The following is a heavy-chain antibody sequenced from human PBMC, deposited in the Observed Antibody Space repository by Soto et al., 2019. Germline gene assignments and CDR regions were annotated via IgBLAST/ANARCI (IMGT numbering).Heavy chain of an antibody. CDR2: ISSSSSTI. CDR3: ARDLRVRGEMSYYYYGMDV. J-gene: IGHJ6*02. V-gene: IGHV3-48*01. CDR1: GFTFSSYS. D-gene: IGHD3-10*01. Sequence: GGSLRLSCAASGFTFSSYSMNWVRQAPGKGLEWVSYISSSSSTIYYADSVKGRFTISRDNAKNTLYLQMNSLRAEDTAVYYCARDLRVRGEMSYYYYGMDVWGQGTTVTVSS.